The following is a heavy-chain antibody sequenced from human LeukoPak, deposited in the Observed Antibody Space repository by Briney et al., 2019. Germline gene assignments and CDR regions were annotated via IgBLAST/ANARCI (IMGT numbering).Heavy chain of an antibody. Sequence: PSETLSLTCAVYGGSFSGYYWSWIRQPPGKGLEWIGEINHSGSTNYNPSLKSRVTISVDTSKNKFSLKLSSVTAADTAVYYGARGRSGYYRRAFDIWGQGTMVTVSS. J-gene: IGHJ3*02. V-gene: IGHV4-34*01. D-gene: IGHD3-22*01. CDR2: INHSGST. CDR1: GGSFSGYY. CDR3: ARGRSGYYRRAFDI.